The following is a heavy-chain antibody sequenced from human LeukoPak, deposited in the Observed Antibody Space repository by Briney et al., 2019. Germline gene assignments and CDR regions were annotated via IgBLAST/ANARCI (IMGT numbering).Heavy chain of an antibody. J-gene: IGHJ4*02. CDR1: GFTFSSYA. CDR3: ARLRYYSESNANNRFDY. CDR2: ITGSGGST. Sequence: GGSLRLSCAASGFTFSSYAMSWVRQAPGKGLEWVSAITGSGGSTYYADSVKGRFTISRDNSKNTLYLQMNSLKAEDTAVYYCARLRYYSESNANNRFDYWGQGTLVTVSS. V-gene: IGHV3-23*01. D-gene: IGHD3-22*01.